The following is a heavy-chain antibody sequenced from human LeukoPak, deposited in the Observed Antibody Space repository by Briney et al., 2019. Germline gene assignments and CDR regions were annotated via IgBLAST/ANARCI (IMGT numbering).Heavy chain of an antibody. CDR3: ARVRRLRAYFDY. V-gene: IGHV4-34*01. CDR1: GGSFSGYY. D-gene: IGHD5-12*01. J-gene: IGHJ4*02. CDR2: INHSAST. Sequence: SETLSLTCAVYGGSFSGYYWSWIRQPPGKGLEWIGEINHSASTNYNPSLKSRVTISVDTSKNQFSLKLSSVTAADTAVYYCARVRRLRAYFDYWGQGTLVTVSS.